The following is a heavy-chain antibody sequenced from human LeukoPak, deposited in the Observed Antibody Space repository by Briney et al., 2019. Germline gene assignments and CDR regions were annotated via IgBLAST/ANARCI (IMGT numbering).Heavy chain of an antibody. CDR1: GYSISSGYY. V-gene: IGHV4-38-2*02. J-gene: IGHJ6*03. CDR2: IYHSGST. CDR3: ARDAGYYYMDV. Sequence: PSETLSLTCTVSGYSISSGYYWGWIRQPPGKGLEWIGSIYHSGSTYYNPSLKSRVTISVDTSKNQFSLKLSSVTAADTAVYYCARDAGYYYMDVWGKGTTVTISS.